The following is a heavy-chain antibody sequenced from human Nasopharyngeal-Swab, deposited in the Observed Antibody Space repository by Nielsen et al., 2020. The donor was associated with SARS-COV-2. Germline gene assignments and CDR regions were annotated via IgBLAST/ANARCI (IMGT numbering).Heavy chain of an antibody. V-gene: IGHV1-69*13. CDR2: IIPIFGTA. D-gene: IGHD5-12*01. CDR1: GGTFSSYA. J-gene: IGHJ3*02. CDR3: ARDRDSGYSDQRSAFDI. Sequence: SVKVSCKASGGTFSSYAISWVRQAPGQGLEWMGGIIPIFGTANYAQKFQGRVTITADESTSTAYMELSSLRSEDTAVYYCARDRDSGYSDQRSAFDIWGQGTTVTVSS.